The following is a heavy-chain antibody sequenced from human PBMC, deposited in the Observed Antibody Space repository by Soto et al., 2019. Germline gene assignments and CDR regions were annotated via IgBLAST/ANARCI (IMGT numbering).Heavy chain of an antibody. Sequence: SETLSLTCTVSGGSISRGDYYWSWIRQPPGKGLEWIGYIYYSGSTYYNPSLKSRVTISVDTSKNQFSLKLSSVTAADTAVYYCAREGGAALHLGYYYGMDVWGQGTTVTV. CDR2: IYYSGST. V-gene: IGHV4-30-4*01. CDR3: AREGGAALHLGYYYGMDV. D-gene: IGHD3-16*01. J-gene: IGHJ6*02. CDR1: GGSISRGDYY.